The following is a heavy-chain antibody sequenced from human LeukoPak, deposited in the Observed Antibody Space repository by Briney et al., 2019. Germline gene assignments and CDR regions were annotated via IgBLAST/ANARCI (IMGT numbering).Heavy chain of an antibody. D-gene: IGHD6-13*01. CDR2: INAGNGNT. V-gene: IGHV1-3*01. Sequence: KPGASVKVSCKASGYTFTSYTMHWVRQAPGQRLEWMGWINAGNGNTKYSQKFQGRVTMTRDTSTSTVYMGLSSLRSEDTAVYYCAREHSSSWYDPNFDYWGQGTLVTVSS. J-gene: IGHJ4*02. CDR1: GYTFTSYT. CDR3: AREHSSSWYDPNFDY.